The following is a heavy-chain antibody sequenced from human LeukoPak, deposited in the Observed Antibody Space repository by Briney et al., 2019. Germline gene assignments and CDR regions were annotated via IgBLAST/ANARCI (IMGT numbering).Heavy chain of an antibody. J-gene: IGHJ4*02. D-gene: IGHD6-13*01. V-gene: IGHV3-23*01. Sequence: GGSLRLSCTASGFTFSSYAMGWVRQAPGKGLEWVSTISGRGGSTYYADSVKGRFTISRDNSKNTLDLQMNSLRAEDTAVYYCAKVAAAAEDYFDYWGQGTLVTVSS. CDR1: GFTFSSYA. CDR2: ISGRGGST. CDR3: AKVAAAAEDYFDY.